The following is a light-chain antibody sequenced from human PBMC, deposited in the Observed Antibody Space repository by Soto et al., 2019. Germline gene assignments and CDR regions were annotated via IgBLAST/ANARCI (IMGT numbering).Light chain of an antibody. V-gene: IGKV1-5*03. CDR3: QQYNTYSLT. CDR2: KAS. J-gene: IGKJ2*01. Sequence: DIQMTQSPSTLSASVGDRVTITCRASQSISSWLAWYQQKPGKAPKLLISKASYLESGVPSRFSGSGSGTEFTLTISSLQPDDFETYYCQQYNTYSLTFGQGTKLEI. CDR1: QSISSW.